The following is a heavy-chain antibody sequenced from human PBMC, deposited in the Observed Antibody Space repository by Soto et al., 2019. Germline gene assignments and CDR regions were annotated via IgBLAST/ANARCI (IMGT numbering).Heavy chain of an antibody. V-gene: IGHV3-30-3*01. J-gene: IGHJ4*02. CDR2: ISYDGTNK. CDR1: GFTFRNYA. D-gene: IGHD3-22*01. CDR3: AREGHYDSSGYYGADF. Sequence: QVQLVDSGGGVVQAGRSLRLSCAASGFTFRNYAMHWVRQAPGKGLEWVAVISYDGTNKYYADSVKGRFTISRDNSKNTLYPQMNSLRAEDTAVYYCAREGHYDSSGYYGADFWGQGTLVTVSS.